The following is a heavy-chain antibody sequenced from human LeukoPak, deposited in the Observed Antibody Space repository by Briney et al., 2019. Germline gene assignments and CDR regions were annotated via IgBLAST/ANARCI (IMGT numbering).Heavy chain of an antibody. Sequence: GGSLRLSCAASGFTLSSYGMHWVRQAPGKGLEWVAFIRYDGSNKYYADSVKGRFTISRDNSKNTLYLQMNSLRAEDTAVYYCAKDGATSLGYWGQGTLVTVSS. CDR1: GFTLSSYG. J-gene: IGHJ4*02. CDR2: IRYDGSNK. D-gene: IGHD5-12*01. V-gene: IGHV3-30*02. CDR3: AKDGATSLGY.